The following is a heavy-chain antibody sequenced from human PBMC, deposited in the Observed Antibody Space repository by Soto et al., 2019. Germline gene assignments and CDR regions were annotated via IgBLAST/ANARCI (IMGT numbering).Heavy chain of an antibody. J-gene: IGHJ4*02. CDR3: ARLKAGTAAFDY. Sequence: EVQLVETGEGVVQPGGSLRLSCAASGFTFNSYWMHWVRQAPGKGLVWVSRINDDGSMTNYADSVRGRFTISRDNAKSTLYLQMNSLRAEDTAVYYCARLKAGTAAFDYWGQGTLVTVSS. CDR1: GFTFNSYW. D-gene: IGHD6-19*01. V-gene: IGHV3-74*01. CDR2: INDDGSMT.